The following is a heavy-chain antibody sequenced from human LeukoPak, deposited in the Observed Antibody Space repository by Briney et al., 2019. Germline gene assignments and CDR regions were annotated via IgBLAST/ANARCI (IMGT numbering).Heavy chain of an antibody. CDR1: GYTFTGYY. Sequence: EASVTVSCTASGYTFTGYYMHWVRQAPGQGLEWMGRINPNSGGTNYAQKFQGRVTMTRDTSISTAYMELSRLRSDDTAVYYCARTSRRFGHSSGWSIIDYWGQGTLVTVSS. D-gene: IGHD6-19*01. CDR2: INPNSGGT. V-gene: IGHV1-2*06. J-gene: IGHJ4*02. CDR3: ARTSRRFGHSSGWSIIDY.